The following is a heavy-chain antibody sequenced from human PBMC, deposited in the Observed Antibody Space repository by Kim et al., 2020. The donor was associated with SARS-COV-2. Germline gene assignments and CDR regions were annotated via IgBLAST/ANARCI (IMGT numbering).Heavy chain of an antibody. V-gene: IGHV4-34*01. Sequence: SETLSLTCAVYGGSFSGYYWSWIRQPPGKGLEWIGEINHSGSTNYNPSLKSRVTISVDTSKNQFSLKLSSVTAADTAVYYCARGRRWFGELLYLGRRYYFDYWGQGTLVTVSS. J-gene: IGHJ4*02. CDR2: INHSGST. CDR1: GGSFSGYY. D-gene: IGHD3-10*01. CDR3: ARGRRWFGELLYLGRRYYFDY.